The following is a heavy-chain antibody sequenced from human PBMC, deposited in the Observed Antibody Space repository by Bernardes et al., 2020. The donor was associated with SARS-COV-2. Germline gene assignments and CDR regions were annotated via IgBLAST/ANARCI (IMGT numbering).Heavy chain of an antibody. D-gene: IGHD1-20*01. CDR3: ARDLYNWNPPY. J-gene: IGHJ4*02. CDR2: INPNSGDT. Sequence: ASVKVSCKAFGYTFTNYYMHWVRQAPGQGLEWMGWINPNSGDTKYANSFQGRVTMTRDTSISTAYMELSRLRSDDTAIYYCARDLYNWNPPYWGQGTLVTVSS. CDR1: GYTFTNYY. V-gene: IGHV1-2*02.